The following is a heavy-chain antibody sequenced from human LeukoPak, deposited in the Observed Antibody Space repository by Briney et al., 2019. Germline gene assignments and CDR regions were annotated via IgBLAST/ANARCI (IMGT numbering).Heavy chain of an antibody. J-gene: IGHJ4*02. V-gene: IGHV1-18*04. CDR3: ARGAFSVVAAIIFDY. D-gene: IGHD2-15*01. CDR2: ISAYNGNT. CDR1: GYTFTGYY. Sequence: ASVKVSCKASGYTFTGYYMHWVRQAPGQGLEWMGWISAYNGNTNYAQKLQGRVTMTTDTSTSTAYMELRSLRSDDTAVYYCARGAFSVVAAIIFDYWGQGTLVTVSS.